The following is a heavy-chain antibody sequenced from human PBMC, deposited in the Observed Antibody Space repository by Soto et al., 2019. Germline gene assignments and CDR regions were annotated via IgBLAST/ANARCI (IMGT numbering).Heavy chain of an antibody. J-gene: IGHJ3*02. Sequence: QVQLQESGPGLVKPSQTLSLTCTVSGGSISSGGYYWSWIRQHPGKGLEWIGYIYYSGSTYYNPSLKSRVTISLDTSKHQFSQNLSSVTAADTAVYYCARYAVTDDAFDIWGQGTIVTVSS. CDR1: GGSISSGGYY. D-gene: IGHD4-4*01. V-gene: IGHV4-31*03. CDR2: IYYSGST. CDR3: ARYAVTDDAFDI.